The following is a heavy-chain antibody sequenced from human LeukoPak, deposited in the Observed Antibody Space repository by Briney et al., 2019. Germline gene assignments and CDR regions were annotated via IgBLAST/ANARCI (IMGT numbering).Heavy chain of an antibody. CDR1: GYSISSSNW. Sequence: PSDTLSLTCAVSGYSISSSNWWGWIRQPPGKGLEWIGYIYYSGSTNYNPSLKSRVTMSVDTSKNQFSLSLSSVTAADTAVYYCARITFVVEGYGMDVWGQGTTVTVSS. D-gene: IGHD2-21*01. J-gene: IGHJ6*02. CDR3: ARITFVVEGYGMDV. CDR2: IYYSGST. V-gene: IGHV4-28*01.